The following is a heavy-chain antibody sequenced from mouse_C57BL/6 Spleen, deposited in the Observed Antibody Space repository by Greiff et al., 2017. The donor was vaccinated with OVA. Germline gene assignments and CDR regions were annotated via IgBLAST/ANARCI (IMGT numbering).Heavy chain of an antibody. D-gene: IGHD1-1*01. J-gene: IGHJ2*01. CDR3: ARRDTTVVATGRFDY. Sequence: VKLQESGAELVKPGASVKISCKASGYAFSSYWMNWVKQRPGKGLEWIGQIYPGDGDTNYNGKFKGKATLTADKSSSTAYMQLSSLTSEDSAVYFCARRDTTVVATGRFDYWGQGTTLTVSS. CDR2: IYPGDGDT. CDR1: GYAFSSYW. V-gene: IGHV1-80*01.